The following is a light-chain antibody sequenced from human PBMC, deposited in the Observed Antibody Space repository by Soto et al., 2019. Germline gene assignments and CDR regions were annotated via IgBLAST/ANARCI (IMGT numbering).Light chain of an antibody. CDR2: GNS. Sequence: QSLLTQPPSVSGAPGQRGTISCTGSSSNIGAGYDVHWYQQLPGTAPKLLIYGNSNRPSGVPDRFSGSKYGTSASLAITGLQAEDEADYYCKSYDSSLSGYVFGTGTKVTVL. J-gene: IGLJ1*01. CDR3: KSYDSSLSGYV. V-gene: IGLV1-40*01. CDR1: SSNIGAGYD.